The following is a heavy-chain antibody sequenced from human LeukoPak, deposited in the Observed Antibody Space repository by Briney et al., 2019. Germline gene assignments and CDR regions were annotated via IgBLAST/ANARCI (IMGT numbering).Heavy chain of an antibody. D-gene: IGHD3-10*01. J-gene: IGHJ4*02. V-gene: IGHV3-7*01. Sequence: YLESVEGRFTITRDNARNSLHLQMNSLRAEDTAIYYCAGGYYYSGTYYLSFFDYWGQGTLVTASS. CDR3: AGGYYYSGTYYLSFFDY.